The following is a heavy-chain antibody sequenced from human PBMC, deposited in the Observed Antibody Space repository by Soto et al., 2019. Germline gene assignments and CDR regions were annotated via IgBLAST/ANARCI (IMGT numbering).Heavy chain of an antibody. Sequence: ASVKVSCKASGYTFAGRDIHWVRQAPGQGLEWMGRINPNSGDTSYAQKFQGRVTVTRDTSISTAYMELTSLRSDDTAVYFCAKEAENYSCHGLDVWDKGTTVPASS. CDR1: GYTFAGRD. D-gene: IGHD4-4*01. CDR3: AKEAENYSCHGLDV. V-gene: IGHV1-2*06. CDR2: INPNSGDT. J-gene: IGHJ6*04.